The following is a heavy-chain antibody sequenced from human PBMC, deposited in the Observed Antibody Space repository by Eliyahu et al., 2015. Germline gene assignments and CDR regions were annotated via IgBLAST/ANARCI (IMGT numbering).Heavy chain of an antibody. D-gene: IGHD3-9*01. V-gene: IGHV4-39*01. CDR3: ARRGGNYDILTGYYEDYGMDV. Sequence: IGSIYYSGSTYYNPSLKSRVTISVDTSKNQFSLKLSSVTAADTAVYYCARRGGNYDILTGYYEDYGMDVWGKGTTVTVSS. J-gene: IGHJ6*04. CDR2: IYYSGST.